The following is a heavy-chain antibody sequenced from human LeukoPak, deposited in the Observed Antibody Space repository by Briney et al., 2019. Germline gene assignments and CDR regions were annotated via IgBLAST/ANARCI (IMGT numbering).Heavy chain of an antibody. Sequence: KPSETLSLTCTVSGASISSSSYYWGWIRQPPGKGLEWIGSIYYSGSTYYNPSLKSRVTISVDTSKNQFSLKLSSVTAADTAVYYCARGSSGRCDAFDIWGQGTMVTVSS. D-gene: IGHD6-19*01. V-gene: IGHV4-39*01. J-gene: IGHJ3*02. CDR3: ARGSSGRCDAFDI. CDR2: IYYSGST. CDR1: GASISSSSYY.